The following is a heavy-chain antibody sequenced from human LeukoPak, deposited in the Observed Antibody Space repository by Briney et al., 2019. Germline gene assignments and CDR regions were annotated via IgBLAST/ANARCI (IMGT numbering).Heavy chain of an antibody. Sequence: GGSLRLSCAASGFTFSTYWMHWVRQAPGKGLEWVSVIYSGGSTYYADSLWGGFTISRHNSKNTLYLQMNSLRAEDTAVYYCARVVRPDDAFDIWGQRTLGSASS. J-gene: IGHJ3*02. V-gene: IGHV3-53*04. CDR2: IYSGGST. CDR1: GFTFSTYW. CDR3: ARVVRPDDAFDI.